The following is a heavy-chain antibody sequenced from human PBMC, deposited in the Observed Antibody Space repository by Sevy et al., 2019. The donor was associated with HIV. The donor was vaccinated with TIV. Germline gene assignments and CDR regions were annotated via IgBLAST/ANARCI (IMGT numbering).Heavy chain of an antibody. Sequence: SETLSLTCTVSGDSISNYYWSWIRQPPGKGLEWIGYLFYSGSTNYNPSLESRVTISVDTTKNQVSLKVRSVTAADTAVYYCARGIAAPRGMDVWGQGTTVTVSS. CDR1: GDSISNYY. CDR2: LFYSGST. V-gene: IGHV4-59*01. CDR3: ARGIAAPRGMDV. D-gene: IGHD6-13*01. J-gene: IGHJ6*02.